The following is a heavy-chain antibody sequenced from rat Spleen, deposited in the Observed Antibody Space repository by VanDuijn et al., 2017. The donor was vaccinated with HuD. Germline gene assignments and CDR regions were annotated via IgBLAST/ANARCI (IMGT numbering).Heavy chain of an antibody. CDR1: GYSITSSYR. Sequence: EVQLQESGPGLVKPSQSLSLTCSVTGYSITSSYRWNWIRKFPGNKLEWMGYINSAGSTNYNPSLKSRIPITRDTSKNQFFLQLNSVTTEDTATYYCVRSGTGWELRYFDYWGQGVMVTVSS. J-gene: IGHJ2*01. CDR3: VRSGTGWELRYFDY. V-gene: IGHV3-3*01. CDR2: INSAGST. D-gene: IGHD5-1*01.